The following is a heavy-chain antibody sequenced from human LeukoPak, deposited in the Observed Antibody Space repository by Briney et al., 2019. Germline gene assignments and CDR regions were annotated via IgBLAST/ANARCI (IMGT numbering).Heavy chain of an antibody. CDR3: NPMVREGGYFDY. CDR2: IYYSGST. J-gene: IGHJ4*02. CDR1: GGSISSSSYY. D-gene: IGHD3-10*01. V-gene: IGHV4-39*01. Sequence: SETLSLTCTVSGGSISSSSYYWGWIRQPPGKGLEWIGSIYYSGSTYYNPSLKSRVTISVDTSKNQFSLKLSSVTAADTAVYYCNPMVREGGYFDYWGQGTLVTVSS.